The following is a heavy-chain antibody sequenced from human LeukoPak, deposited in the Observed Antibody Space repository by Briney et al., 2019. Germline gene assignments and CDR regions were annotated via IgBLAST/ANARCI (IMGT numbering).Heavy chain of an antibody. CDR2: ISGSGGST. J-gene: IGHJ3*02. CDR3: AKDNRAPGITIFGVVIIGAFDI. D-gene: IGHD3-3*01. Sequence: GGSLRLSCAASGFTFSSYAMSWVRQAPGKGLEWVSAISGSGGSTYYADSVKGRFTISRDNSKNTLYLQMNSLRAEDTAVYYCAKDNRAPGITIFGVVIIGAFDIWGQGTMVTVSS. CDR1: GFTFSSYA. V-gene: IGHV3-23*01.